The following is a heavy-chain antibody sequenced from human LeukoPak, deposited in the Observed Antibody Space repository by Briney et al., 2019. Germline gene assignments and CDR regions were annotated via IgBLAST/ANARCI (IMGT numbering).Heavy chain of an antibody. J-gene: IGHJ5*02. CDR2: ISGSGGST. V-gene: IGHV3-23*01. Sequence: GVSLRLSCAASGFTFSSYAMSWVRQAPGKGLEWVSAISGSGGSTYYADSVKGRFTISRDNSKNTLYLQMNSLRAEDTAVYYCARTWARVVVPAARNWFDPWGQGTLVTVSS. CDR1: GFTFSSYA. D-gene: IGHD2-2*01. CDR3: ARTWARVVVPAARNWFDP.